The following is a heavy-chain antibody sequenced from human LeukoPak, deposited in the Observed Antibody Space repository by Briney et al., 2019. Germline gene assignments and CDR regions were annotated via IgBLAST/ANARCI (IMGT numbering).Heavy chain of an antibody. V-gene: IGHV3-53*01. J-gene: IGHJ4*02. Sequence: GGSLRLSCAASGFTVSSTYVSWVRQAPGKGLEWVSILYNDGRTFYAHSVKGRFTISRDNAKNSLYLQMNSLRAEDTAVYYCAREIRYDILTGDSKPPGYWGQGTLVTVSS. CDR2: LYNDGRT. CDR1: GFTVSSTY. CDR3: AREIRYDILTGDSKPPGY. D-gene: IGHD3-9*01.